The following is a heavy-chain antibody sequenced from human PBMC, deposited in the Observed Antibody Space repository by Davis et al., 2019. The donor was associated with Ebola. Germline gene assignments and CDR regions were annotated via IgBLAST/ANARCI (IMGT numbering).Heavy chain of an antibody. CDR2: ISGSGGST. CDR1: GFTFSSYA. V-gene: IGHV3-23*01. D-gene: IGHD3-22*01. J-gene: IGHJ4*02. Sequence: GGSLRLSCAASGFTFSSYAMSWVRQAPGKGLEWVSAISGSGGSTYYADSVKGRFTISRDNAKNSLYLQMNSLRDEDTAVYYCARDYYDSSGYWGGDHWGQGTLVTVSS. CDR3: ARDYYDSSGYWGGDH.